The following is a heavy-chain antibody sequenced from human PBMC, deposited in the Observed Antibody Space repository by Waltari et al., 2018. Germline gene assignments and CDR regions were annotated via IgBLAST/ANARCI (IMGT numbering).Heavy chain of an antibody. J-gene: IGHJ4*02. CDR2: ISGSGGST. D-gene: IGHD3-22*01. Sequence: LVESGGGVVQPGRSLRLSCAASGFTFSSYAMSWVRQAPGKGLEWVSAISGSGGSTYYADSVKGRFTISRDNSKNTLYLQMNSLRAEDTAVYYCAKIGDSSGYYQPNFDYWGQGTLVTVSS. CDR1: GFTFSSYA. CDR3: AKIGDSSGYYQPNFDY. V-gene: IGHV3-23*04.